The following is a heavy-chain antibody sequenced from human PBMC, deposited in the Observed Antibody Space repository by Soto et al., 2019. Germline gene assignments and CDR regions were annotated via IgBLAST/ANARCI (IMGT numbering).Heavy chain of an antibody. CDR3: ARDLTYSSGYYYRNWFDP. D-gene: IGHD3-22*01. CDR2: IYYSGST. Sequence: SETLSLTCTVSGGSISSYYWSWIRQPPGKGLEWIGYIYYSGSTNYNPSLKSRVTISVDTSKNQFSLKLSSVTAADTAVYYCARDLTYSSGYYYRNWFDPWGQGTLVTVSS. CDR1: GGSISSYY. V-gene: IGHV4-59*01. J-gene: IGHJ5*02.